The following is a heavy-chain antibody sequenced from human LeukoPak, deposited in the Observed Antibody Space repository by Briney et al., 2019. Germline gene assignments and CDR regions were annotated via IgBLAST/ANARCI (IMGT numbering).Heavy chain of an antibody. D-gene: IGHD3-10*01. Sequence: PSETLSLTCAVSGDPNYRGDYFWAWIRQPPGKGLEWLAHIFNSGTPHYSPSLRSRLVMSIDASKSQLSLKMTSVTAADTAVYYCARSKGVYYASRSFYNREDFWGQGTLVTVSS. CDR1: GDPNYRGDYF. CDR2: IFNSGTP. V-gene: IGHV4-30-4*08. CDR3: ARSKGVYYASRSFYNREDF. J-gene: IGHJ4*02.